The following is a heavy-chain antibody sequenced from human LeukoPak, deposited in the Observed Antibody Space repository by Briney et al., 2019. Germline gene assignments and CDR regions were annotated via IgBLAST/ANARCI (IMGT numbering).Heavy chain of an antibody. J-gene: IGHJ4*02. D-gene: IGHD3-22*01. V-gene: IGHV3-7*01. CDR2: IKQDGREK. CDR3: ARLHATYYYDSSGYYFDY. Sequence: PGGSLRLSCAASGFTFSTYLMTWVRQAPGKGLEWVANIKQDGREKYYADSVKGRFTISRDNAKNSLYLQMNSLRAEDTAVYYCARLHATYYYDSSGYYFDYWGQGTLVTVSS. CDR1: GFTFSTYL.